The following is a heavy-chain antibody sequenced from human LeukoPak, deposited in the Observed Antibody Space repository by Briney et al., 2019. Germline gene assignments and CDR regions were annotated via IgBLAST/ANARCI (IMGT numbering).Heavy chain of an antibody. CDR2: ISSSSSYI. CDR3: ARAPKMASIGDYFYY. J-gene: IGHJ4*02. V-gene: IGHV3-21*01. CDR1: GFTFSSYS. Sequence: GGSLRLSCAASGFTFSSYSMNWVRQAPGKGLEWVSSISSSSSYIYYADSVKGRFTISRDNAKNSLYLQMNSLRGGDRGVYFCARAPKMASIGDYFYYLGQGTLVNGFS. D-gene: IGHD5-24*01.